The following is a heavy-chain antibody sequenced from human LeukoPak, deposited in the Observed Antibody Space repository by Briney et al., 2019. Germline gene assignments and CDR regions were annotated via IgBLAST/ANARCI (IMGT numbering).Heavy chain of an antibody. CDR1: GFTFDDYA. J-gene: IGHJ4*02. CDR2: ISWNSGSI. V-gene: IGHV3-9*01. Sequence: GGSLRLSCAASGFTFDDYAMHWVRQAPGKGLEWVSGISWNSGSIGYADSVKGRFTISRDNAKNSLYLQMNSLRAEDTAVYYCARSFDYWGQGTLVTVSS. CDR3: ARSFDY.